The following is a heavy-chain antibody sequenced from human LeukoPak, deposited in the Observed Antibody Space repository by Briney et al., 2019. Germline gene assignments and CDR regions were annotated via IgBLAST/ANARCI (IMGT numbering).Heavy chain of an antibody. CDR2: IKQDGSEK. D-gene: IGHD3-10*01. Sequence: GGPLRLSCAASGFTFSSYWMSWVRQAPGKGLEWVANIKQDGSEKYYVDSVKGRFTISRDNAKNSLYLQMNSLRAEDTAVYYCARARAIISLYYFDYWGQGTLVTVSS. J-gene: IGHJ4*02. CDR3: ARARAIISLYYFDY. V-gene: IGHV3-7*01. CDR1: GFTFSSYW.